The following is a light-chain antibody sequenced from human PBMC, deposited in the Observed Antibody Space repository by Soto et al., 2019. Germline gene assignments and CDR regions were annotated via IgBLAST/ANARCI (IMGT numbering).Light chain of an antibody. V-gene: IGLV2-14*01. CDR1: SSDVGGYNY. J-gene: IGLJ1*01. Sequence: QYALTQPASVYGSPGQSITISCTGTSSDVGGYNYVSWYQQHPGKAPKLMIYEVSNRPSGVSNRFSGSKSGNTASLTISGLQAEDEADYYCSSYTSSSTSYVFGTGTKLTVL. CDR3: SSYTSSSTSYV. CDR2: EVS.